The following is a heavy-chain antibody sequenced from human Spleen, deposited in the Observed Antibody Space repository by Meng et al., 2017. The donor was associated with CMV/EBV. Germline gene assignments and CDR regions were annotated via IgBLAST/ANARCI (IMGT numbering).Heavy chain of an antibody. V-gene: IGHV2-5*01. Sequence: QITLKESGTTLVKPTQTLTLTCTYSGLAFGTSGVGVGWIRQSPGKALEWLALIYWYDDKRYSPSLKNRLTITKDTSKNQVVLTVTNMDPVDTGTYYCAHKVPTTGNWFDPWGQGTLVTVSS. CDR2: IYWYDDK. D-gene: IGHD1-1*01. J-gene: IGHJ5*02. CDR3: AHKVPTTGNWFDP. CDR1: GLAFGTSGVG.